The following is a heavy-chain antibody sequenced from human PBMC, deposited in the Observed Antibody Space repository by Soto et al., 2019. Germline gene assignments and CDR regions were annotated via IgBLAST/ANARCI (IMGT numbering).Heavy chain of an antibody. J-gene: IGHJ6*02. CDR2: ISAYNGNT. D-gene: IGHD3-3*01. CDR1: GYTFTSYG. Sequence: ASVKVSCKASGYTFTSYGISWVRQAPGQGLEWMGWISAYNGNTNYAQKLQGRVTMTTDTSTSTAYMELRSLRSYDTAVYYCARALRRITIFGVVTVTDGMDVWGQGTTVTVS. V-gene: IGHV1-18*01. CDR3: ARALRRITIFGVVTVTDGMDV.